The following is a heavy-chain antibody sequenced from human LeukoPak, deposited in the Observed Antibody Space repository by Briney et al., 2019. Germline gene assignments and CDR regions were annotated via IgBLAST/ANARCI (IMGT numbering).Heavy chain of an antibody. V-gene: IGHV4-59*08. CDR2: IYYSGST. CDR1: GGSISRYY. CDR3: ASFPSYYYGSGSPHDY. D-gene: IGHD3-10*01. J-gene: IGHJ4*02. Sequence: SETLSLTCTVSGGSISRYYWSWIRQPPGKGLEWIGYIYYSGSTNYNPSLKSRVTISVDTSKNQFSLKLSSVTAADTAVYYCASFPSYYYGSGSPHDYWGQGTLVTVSS.